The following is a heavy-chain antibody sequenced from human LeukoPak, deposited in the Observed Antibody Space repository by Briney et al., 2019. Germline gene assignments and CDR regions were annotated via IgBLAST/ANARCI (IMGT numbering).Heavy chain of an antibody. J-gene: IGHJ4*02. CDR2: ISSSSSNI. V-gene: IGHV3-48*02. CDR3: ASILALGY. D-gene: IGHD2-21*01. CDR1: GLPFSTFG. Sequence: GGSLRLSCAASGLPFSTFGMNWVPQAPGKGVEWVSYISSSSSNIYYADSVKGRYTISRDNAKNSLYLQMNSLRDEDTAVYYCASILALGYWGQGTLVTVSS.